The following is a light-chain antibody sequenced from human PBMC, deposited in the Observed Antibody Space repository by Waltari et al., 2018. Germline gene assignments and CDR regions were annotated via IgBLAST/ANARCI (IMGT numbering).Light chain of an antibody. J-gene: IGKJ1*01. CDR2: GAS. V-gene: IGKV3-20*01. Sequence: EIVLTQSPGTLSLSPGERATLSCRASQRVSSSYLAWYQQKPGQAPRLIIYGASSRPPGLPDRFSGSGSGTDFTLTISRLEPEDFAVYYCQQYGSSPPRFGQGTKVEIK. CDR3: QQYGSSPPR. CDR1: QRVSSSY.